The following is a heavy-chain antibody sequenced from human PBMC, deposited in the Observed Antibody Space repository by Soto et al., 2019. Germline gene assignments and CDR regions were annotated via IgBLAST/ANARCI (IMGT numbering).Heavy chain of an antibody. CDR1: GYTFTSYY. CDR3: TRDIETNGSNWGAY. V-gene: IGHV1-46*04. CDR2: INPLRGSA. J-gene: IGHJ4*02. Sequence: QVQLVQSGAEVKEPGAPVKLSCSASGYTFTSYYMHWVRQAPGQGLEWMGVINPLRGSASYAQNLQGRVSLTRATSTAQAYMELRSLRSDDTAIYYFTRDIETNGSNWGAYWGQGTLVIVSA. D-gene: IGHD1-26*01.